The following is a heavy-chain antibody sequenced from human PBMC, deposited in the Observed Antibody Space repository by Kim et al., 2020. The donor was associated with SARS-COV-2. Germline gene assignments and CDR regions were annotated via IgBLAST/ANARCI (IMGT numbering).Heavy chain of an antibody. CDR3: ARLQRRQLWSGGMDV. CDR2: IWYDGSNK. D-gene: IGHD5-18*01. CDR1: GFTFSSYG. J-gene: IGHJ6*02. Sequence: GGSLRLSCAASGFTFSSYGMHWVRQAPGKGLEWVAVIWYDGSNKYYADSVKGRFTISRDNSKNTLYLQMNSLRAEDTAVYYCARLQRRQLWSGGMDVWGQGTTVTVSS. V-gene: IGHV3-33*01.